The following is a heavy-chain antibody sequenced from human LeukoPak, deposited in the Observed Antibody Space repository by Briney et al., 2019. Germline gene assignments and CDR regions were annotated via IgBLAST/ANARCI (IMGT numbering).Heavy chain of an antibody. CDR3: ASGKSRRPPRGWYVWGSYRYTSVDY. J-gene: IGHJ4*02. CDR2: MNPNSGNT. CDR1: GYTFTSYD. V-gene: IGHV1-8*01. Sequence: ASVKVSCKASGYTFTSYDINWVRQATGQGLEWMGWMNPNSGNTGYAQKFQGRVTMTRNTSISTAYMELSSLRSEDTAVYYCASGKSRRPPRGWYVWGSYRYTSVDYWGQGTLVTVSS. D-gene: IGHD3-16*02.